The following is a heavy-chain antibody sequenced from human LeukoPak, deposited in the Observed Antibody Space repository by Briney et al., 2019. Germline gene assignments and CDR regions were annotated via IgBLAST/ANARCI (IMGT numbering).Heavy chain of an antibody. CDR1: GFTVSSYA. CDR2: ISGSGGGT. D-gene: IGHD6-19*01. V-gene: IGHV3-23*01. J-gene: IGHJ4*02. CDR3: AKASSGWAPFDY. Sequence: HPGGSLRLSCAASGFTVSSYAMAWDRQALGKGLEWVSGISGSGGGTYYADSVKGRFTISRDNSKNTLSLQMNSLSAEDTAVYYCAKASSGWAPFDYWGQGTLVTVSS.